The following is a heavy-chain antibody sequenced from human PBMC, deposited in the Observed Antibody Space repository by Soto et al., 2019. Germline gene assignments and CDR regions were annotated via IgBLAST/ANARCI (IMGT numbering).Heavy chain of an antibody. CDR2: IYSGGTS. CDR1: GFTFSSYA. CDR3: ARSFYSILTGYYSNYFDY. J-gene: IGHJ4*02. Sequence: GGSLRLSCAASGFTFSSYAMHWVRQAPGKGPEWVSVIYSGGTSDYADSVKGRFTISRDNSKNTVYLQMNNLRAEDTAIYYCARSFYSILTGYYSNYFDYWGQGTLVTVSS. D-gene: IGHD3-9*01. V-gene: IGHV3-53*01.